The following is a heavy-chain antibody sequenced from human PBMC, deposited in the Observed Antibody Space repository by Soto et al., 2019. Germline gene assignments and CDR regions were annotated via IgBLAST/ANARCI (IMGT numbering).Heavy chain of an antibody. Sequence: QVQLVQSGGEDKGPGASVKVSCKTSGYTFSNYGITWVRQAPGQPLEWLGWISLYSDRTNYAQKFQGCGCMTTGTCTSSADKELRIQRCGDMAVYYCERVVPGAAAWYSSRGQG. J-gene: IGHJ4*01. CDR2: ISLYSDRT. CDR1: GYTFSNYG. D-gene: IGHD2-2*01. V-gene: IGHV1-18*03. CDR3: ERVVPGAAAWYSS.